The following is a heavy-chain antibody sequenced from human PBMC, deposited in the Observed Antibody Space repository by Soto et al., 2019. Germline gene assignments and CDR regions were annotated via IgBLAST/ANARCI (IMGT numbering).Heavy chain of an antibody. CDR2: ISGSGGST. CDR1: GFTFSSYA. J-gene: IGHJ4*02. V-gene: IGHV3-23*01. Sequence: EVQLLESGGGLVQPGGSLRLSCAASGFTFSSYAMSWVRQAPGKGLEWVSAISGSGGSTYYADSVKGRFTISRDNSKNTLYLQMNSLRAEDTAVYYCAKGSDSSSWQIMYYFDYWGQGTLVTVSS. CDR3: AKGSDSSSWQIMYYFDY. D-gene: IGHD6-13*01.